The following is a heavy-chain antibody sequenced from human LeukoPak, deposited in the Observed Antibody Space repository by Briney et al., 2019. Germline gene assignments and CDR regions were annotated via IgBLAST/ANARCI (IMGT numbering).Heavy chain of an antibody. Sequence: ASVKVSCKASGYTFTGYYMHWVRQAPGQGLEWMGWINPNSGGTNYAQKFQGRVTMTRDTSISTAYMELSRLRSDDTAVYYCARARRGYSGYDPTGNYYYYYMDVWGKGTTVTVSS. CDR3: ARARRGYSGYDPTGNYYYYYMDV. CDR2: INPNSGGT. D-gene: IGHD5-12*01. V-gene: IGHV1-2*02. J-gene: IGHJ6*03. CDR1: GYTFTGYY.